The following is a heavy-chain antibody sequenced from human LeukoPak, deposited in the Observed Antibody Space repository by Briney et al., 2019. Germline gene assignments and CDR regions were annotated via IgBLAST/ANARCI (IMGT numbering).Heavy chain of an antibody. V-gene: IGHV3-23*01. CDR1: GFTFSSYA. J-gene: IGHJ6*02. Sequence: GGSLRLSCAASGFTFSSYAMSWVRQAPGKGLEWVSAISGSGGSTYYADSVKGRFTISRDNSKNTLYLQMNSLRAVDTAVYYCAKDPRITIPYGMDVWGQGTTVTVSS. CDR2: ISGSGGST. CDR3: AKDPRITIPYGMDV. D-gene: IGHD3-9*01.